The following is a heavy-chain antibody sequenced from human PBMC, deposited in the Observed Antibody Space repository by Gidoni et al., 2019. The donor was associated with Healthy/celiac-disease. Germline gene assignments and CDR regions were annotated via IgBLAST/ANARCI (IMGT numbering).Heavy chain of an antibody. CDR1: GFTFSSYW. Sequence: EVQLVESGGGLVQPGGSLRLSCAASGFTFSSYWMSWVRQAPGKGLEWVANIKQDGSEKYYVDSVKGRFTISRDNAKNSLYLQMNSLRAEDTAVYYCARDRGYSSGWYESHFDYWGQGTLVTVSS. D-gene: IGHD6-19*01. CDR2: IKQDGSEK. CDR3: ARDRGYSSGWYESHFDY. J-gene: IGHJ4*02. V-gene: IGHV3-7*01.